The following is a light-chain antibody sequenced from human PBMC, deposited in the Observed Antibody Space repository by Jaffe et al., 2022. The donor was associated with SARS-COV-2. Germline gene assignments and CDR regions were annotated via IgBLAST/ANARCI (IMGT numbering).Light chain of an antibody. Sequence: EKVMTQSPATLCVSPGERATLSCRASQSVSSNLAWYQQKPGQAPRLLIYGASTRATGIPDRFSGSGSGTDFTLSISSLQSEDFAVYYCQQYNKRPETFGQGTKVEVK. J-gene: IGKJ1*01. CDR2: GAS. CDR3: QQYNKRPET. V-gene: IGKV3-15*01. CDR1: QSVSSN.